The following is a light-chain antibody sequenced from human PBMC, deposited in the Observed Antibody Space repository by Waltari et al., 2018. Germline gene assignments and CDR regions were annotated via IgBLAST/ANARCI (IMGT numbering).Light chain of an antibody. CDR2: EGN. V-gene: IGLV2-23*03. CDR3: CSNVGSSVF. Sequence: QSALTQPASVSGSPGQSITISCTGFNSNVGSYNLVSWYQKHPGKAPKLLIYEGNRRPSAVSNRFSGSKSDNTASLTLSGLQAEDEADYYCCSNVGSSVFFGGGTKLTVL. CDR1: NSNVGSYNL. J-gene: IGLJ2*01.